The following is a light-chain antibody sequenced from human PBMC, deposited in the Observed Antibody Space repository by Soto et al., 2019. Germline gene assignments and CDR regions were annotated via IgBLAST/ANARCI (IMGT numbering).Light chain of an antibody. CDR3: LQDYDYPWT. V-gene: IGKV1-6*01. Sequence: AIQMTQSPSSLSASVGDRVTITCRASQGIRFDLGWYQQKRGKPPKLLIYAASSLQVGVPSRFSGSGTGTDFTLTITSLQPEDFATYYCLQDYDYPWTFGQGTKVEIK. J-gene: IGKJ1*01. CDR1: QGIRFD. CDR2: AAS.